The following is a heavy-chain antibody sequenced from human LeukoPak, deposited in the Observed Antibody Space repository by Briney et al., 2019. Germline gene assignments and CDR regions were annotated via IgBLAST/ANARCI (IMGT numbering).Heavy chain of an antibody. Sequence: GGSLRLSCAASGFTFSSYWMHWVRQAPGKGLVWVSRINSDESSTSYADSVKGRFTISRNNAKNTLYLQMNSLRAEDTAVYYCAREGSGWYYFDYWGQGTLVTVSS. D-gene: IGHD6-19*01. V-gene: IGHV3-74*01. CDR3: AREGSGWYYFDY. J-gene: IGHJ4*02. CDR2: INSDESST. CDR1: GFTFSSYW.